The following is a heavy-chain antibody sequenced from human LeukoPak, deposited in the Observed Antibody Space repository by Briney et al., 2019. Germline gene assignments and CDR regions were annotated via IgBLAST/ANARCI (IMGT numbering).Heavy chain of an antibody. J-gene: IGHJ3*02. CDR1: GGSFSGYY. V-gene: IGHV4-34*01. CDR3: ARDPTTVTKGFDI. Sequence: SETLSLTCAVYGGSFSGYYWSWIRQPPGKGLEWIGEINHSGSTNYNPSLKSRVTISVDTSKNQFSLKLSSVTAADTAVYFCARDPTTVTKGFDIWGQGTLVTVSS. D-gene: IGHD4-17*01. CDR2: INHSGST.